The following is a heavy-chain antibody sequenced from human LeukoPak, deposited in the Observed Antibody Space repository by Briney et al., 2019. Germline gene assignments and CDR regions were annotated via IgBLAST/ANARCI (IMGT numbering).Heavy chain of an antibody. CDR3: ARDLEFYYDSSGYYYSNWFDP. CDR1: GYTFTGYY. J-gene: IGHJ5*02. Sequence: GASVKVSCKASGYTFTGYYMHWVRQAPGQGLEWMGWINPNSGGTNYAQKFRGRVTMTRDTSISTAYMELSRLRSDDTAVYYCARDLEFYYDSSGYYYSNWFDPWGQGTLVTVSS. V-gene: IGHV1-2*02. D-gene: IGHD3-22*01. CDR2: INPNSGGT.